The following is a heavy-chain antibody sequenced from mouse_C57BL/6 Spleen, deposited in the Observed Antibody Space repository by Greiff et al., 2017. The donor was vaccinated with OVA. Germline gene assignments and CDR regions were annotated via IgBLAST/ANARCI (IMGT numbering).Heavy chain of an antibody. CDR1: GFNIKDDY. J-gene: IGHJ4*01. CDR2: IDPENGDT. Sequence: VQLQQSGAELVRPGASVKLSCTASGFNIKDDYMHWVKQRPEQGLEWIGWIDPENGDTEYASKFQGKATITADTASNTAYLQLSSLTSGDTAVYYCTTVSNYAMDYWGQGTSVTVSS. CDR3: TTVSNYAMDY. D-gene: IGHD1-1*01. V-gene: IGHV14-4*01.